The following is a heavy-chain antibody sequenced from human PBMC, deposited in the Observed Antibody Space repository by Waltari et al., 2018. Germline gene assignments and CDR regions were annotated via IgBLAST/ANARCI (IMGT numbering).Heavy chain of an antibody. CDR3: ARSTRAIYGYNWFDP. CDR1: GGSISSGRYS. V-gene: IGHV4-30-2*01. J-gene: IGHJ5*02. D-gene: IGHD2-2*02. Sequence: QLQLQESGSGLVKPSQTLSLTCAVSGGSISSGRYSWSWIRQPPGKGLEWIGYIYHSGSTYYNPSLKSRVTISVDRSKNQFSLKLSSVTAADTAVYYCARSTRAIYGYNWFDPWGQGTLVTVSS. CDR2: IYHSGST.